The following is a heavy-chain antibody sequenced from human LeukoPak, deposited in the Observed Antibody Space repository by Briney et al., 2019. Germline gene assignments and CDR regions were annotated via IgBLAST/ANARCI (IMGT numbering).Heavy chain of an antibody. J-gene: IGHJ4*02. V-gene: IGHV4-4*02. CDR2: IYHSGST. D-gene: IGHD2-2*01. CDR1: GGSISSSNW. CDR3: ARALGYCSSTSCSPLDY. Sequence: SETLSLTCAVSGGSISSSNWWSWVRQPPGKGLEWIGEIYHSGSTNCNPSLKSRVTISVDKSKNQFSLKLSSVTAADTAVYYCARALGYCSSTSCSPLDYWGQGTLVTVSS.